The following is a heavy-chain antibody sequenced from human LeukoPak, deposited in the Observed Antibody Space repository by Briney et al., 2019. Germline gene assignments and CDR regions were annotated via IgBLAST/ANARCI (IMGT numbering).Heavy chain of an antibody. CDR2: IRYDGSNK. CDR3: AKDSAAGTSYYYYYMDV. Sequence: TGGSLRLSCAASGFIFSSYGMHWVRQAPGKGLECVAFIRYDGSNKYYADSVKGRFAISRDNFKNTLYLQMNSLRAEDTAVYYCAKDSAAGTSYYYYYMDVWGKGTTVTISS. V-gene: IGHV3-30*02. J-gene: IGHJ6*03. CDR1: GFIFSSYG. D-gene: IGHD6-13*01.